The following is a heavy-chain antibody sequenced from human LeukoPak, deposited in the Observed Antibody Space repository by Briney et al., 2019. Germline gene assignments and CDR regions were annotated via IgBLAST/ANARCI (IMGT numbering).Heavy chain of an antibody. V-gene: IGHV3-66*01. CDR3: GRDQGYRIDY. D-gene: IGHD3-16*02. CDR2: IYTVGNT. Sequence: GGSLRLSCAASGFTVSSNYMSWVRQPPGKGLEWVSVIYTVGNTDYADSVKGRFTISRDNSKNTLYLQMNSLRAEDTAVYYCGRDQGYRIDYWGQGTLVTVSS. CDR1: GFTVSSNY. J-gene: IGHJ4*02.